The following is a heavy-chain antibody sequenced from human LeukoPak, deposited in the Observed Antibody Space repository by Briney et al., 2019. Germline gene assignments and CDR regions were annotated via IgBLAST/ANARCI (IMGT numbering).Heavy chain of an antibody. D-gene: IGHD5-18*01. Sequence: PSETLSLTCTVSGGSISSYYWSWIRQPPGKGLEWIGYIYYSGSTNYNPSLKSRVTISVDTSKNQFSLKLSSVTAADTAVYYWAGLRDTAMGVDYWGQGTLVTVSS. V-gene: IGHV4-59*08. J-gene: IGHJ4*02. CDR3: AGLRDTAMGVDY. CDR2: IYYSGST. CDR1: GGSISSYY.